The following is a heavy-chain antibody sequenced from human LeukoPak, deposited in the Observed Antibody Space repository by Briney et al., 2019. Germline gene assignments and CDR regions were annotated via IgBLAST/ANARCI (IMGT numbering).Heavy chain of an antibody. CDR3: ARDGGLWFGELFFDY. J-gene: IGHJ4*02. D-gene: IGHD3-10*01. V-gene: IGHV3-74*01. Sequence: TGGSLRLSCAASGFTFSSYWMHWVRHAPWKGLVWVSRINTDGSSTSYADSVRGRFTISRDNAKNTLYLQMNSLRAEDTAVYYCARDGGLWFGELFFDYWGQGTLVTVSS. CDR2: INTDGSST. CDR1: GFTFSSYW.